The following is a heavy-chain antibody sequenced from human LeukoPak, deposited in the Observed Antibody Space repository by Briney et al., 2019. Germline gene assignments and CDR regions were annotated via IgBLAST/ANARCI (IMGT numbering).Heavy chain of an antibody. CDR1: GFTVTSNS. CDR2: IYSGRST. CDR3: ARGGAAAGTLYNY. V-gene: IGHV3-53*01. D-gene: IGHD6-13*01. J-gene: IGHJ4*02. Sequence: GGSLRLSCAASGFTVTSNSMSWVRRAPEKGLEWVSVIYSGRSTYYADSVKGRFTISRDNAKNSLYLQMNSLRAEDTAVYYCARGGAAAGTLYNYWGQGTLVTVSS.